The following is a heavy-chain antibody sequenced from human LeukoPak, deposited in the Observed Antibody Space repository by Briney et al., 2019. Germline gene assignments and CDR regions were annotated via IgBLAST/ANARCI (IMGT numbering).Heavy chain of an antibody. CDR1: GSSISSDYY. CDR2: IYYTGST. D-gene: IGHD5-18*01. CDR3: ARLVGFQTWIQISVDY. J-gene: IGHJ4*02. V-gene: IGHV4-38-2*02. Sequence: TSSETLSLTCTVSGSSISSDYYWGWIRQPPGKGLEWIGNIYYTGSTYYNPSLKSRLTISVDTSKNQFSLRLSSLTAADTAVYYCARLVGFQTWIQISVDYWGQGTLVTVSS.